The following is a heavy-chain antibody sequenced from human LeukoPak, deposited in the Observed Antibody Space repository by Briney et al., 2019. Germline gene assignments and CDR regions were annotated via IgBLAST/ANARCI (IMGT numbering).Heavy chain of an antibody. CDR2: IRYDGSNK. CDR1: GFTFSSYG. CDR3: AKDMAYYYDSSGPFDY. V-gene: IGHV3-30*02. D-gene: IGHD3-22*01. Sequence: GGSLRLSCAASGFTFSSYGMHWVRQAPGKGLEWVAFIRYDGSNKYYADSVKGRFTISRDNSKNTLYLQMNSPRAENTAVYYCAKDMAYYYDSSGPFDYWGQGTLVTVSS. J-gene: IGHJ4*02.